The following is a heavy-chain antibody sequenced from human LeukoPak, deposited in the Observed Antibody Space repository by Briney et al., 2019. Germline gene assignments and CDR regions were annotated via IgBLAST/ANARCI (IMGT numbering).Heavy chain of an antibody. CDR1: GGSFSGYY. Sequence: SETLSLTCAVYGGSFSGYYWSWIRQPPGKGLEWIGEINHSGSTNYNPSLKSRVTISVDTSKNQFSLKLSSVTAADTAVCYCARGVPLGPGHYFDYWGQGTLVTVSS. J-gene: IGHJ4*02. V-gene: IGHV4-34*01. CDR2: INHSGST. D-gene: IGHD1-26*01. CDR3: ARGVPLGPGHYFDY.